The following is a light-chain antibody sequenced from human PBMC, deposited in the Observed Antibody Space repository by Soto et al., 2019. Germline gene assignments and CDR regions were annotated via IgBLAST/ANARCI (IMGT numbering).Light chain of an antibody. CDR3: QQYDSSPSSFT. Sequence: EIVLTQSPGTLSLSPGERATLSCRASQSVSGSSLAWYQQKPGQAPRLLIYGASSRATGIPDRFSGSRSGTDFPLTINRREPEDFAVYYCQQYDSSPSSFTFGPGTKVHI. V-gene: IGKV3-20*01. CDR2: GAS. J-gene: IGKJ3*01. CDR1: QSVSGSS.